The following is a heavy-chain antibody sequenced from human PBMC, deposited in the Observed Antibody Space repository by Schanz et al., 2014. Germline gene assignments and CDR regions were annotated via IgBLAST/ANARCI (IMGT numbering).Heavy chain of an antibody. CDR2: INAGTGNT. J-gene: IGHJ3*01. CDR1: GYTFTSYS. V-gene: IGHV1-3*01. Sequence: QVQLVQSGAEVKKPGASVKVSCKASGYTFTSYSIHWVRQAPGQRLEWMGWINAGTGNTEYSQKFQGRVTITRDTLASTAYMEVSSVRSEYPAVYFCPRDYESALYSPRHDAFDVWGQGTVVTVSS. CDR3: PRDYESALYSPRHDAFDV. D-gene: IGHD2-8*01.